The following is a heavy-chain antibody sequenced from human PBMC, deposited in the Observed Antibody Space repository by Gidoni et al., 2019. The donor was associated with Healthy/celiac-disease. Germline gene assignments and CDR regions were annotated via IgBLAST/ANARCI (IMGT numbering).Heavy chain of an antibody. D-gene: IGHD3-16*02. CDR1: GYTFTSYA. Sequence: QVQLVQSGAEVKKPGASVKVSCKASGYTFTSYAMHWVRQAPGQRLEWMGWINAGNGNTKYSQKFQGRVTITRDTSASTAYMELSSLRSEDTAVYYCARDSPVYYDYIWGSYRGKTHAYYGMDVWGQGTTVTVSS. CDR3: ARDSPVYYDYIWGSYRGKTHAYYGMDV. CDR2: INAGNGNT. J-gene: IGHJ6*02. V-gene: IGHV1-3*01.